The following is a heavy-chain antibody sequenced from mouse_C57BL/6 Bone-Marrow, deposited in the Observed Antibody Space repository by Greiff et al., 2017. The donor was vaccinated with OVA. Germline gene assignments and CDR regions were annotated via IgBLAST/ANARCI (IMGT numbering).Heavy chain of an antibody. V-gene: IGHV5-6*02. CDR3: ARRDWVKVAWFAD. CDR2: ISSGGSYT. CDR1: GFTFSSYG. J-gene: IGHJ3*01. Sequence: EVKVVESGGDLVKPGGSLKLSCAASGFTFSSYGMSWVRQTPDKRLEWVATISSGGSYTYYPDSVKGRFTISRDNAKNTLYLQMSSLRSEDTAMYYCARRDWVKVAWFADWGQGTLVTVSA. D-gene: IGHD1-1*02.